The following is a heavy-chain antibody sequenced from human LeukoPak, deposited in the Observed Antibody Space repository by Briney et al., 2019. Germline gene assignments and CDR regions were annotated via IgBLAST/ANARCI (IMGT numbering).Heavy chain of an antibody. V-gene: IGHV3-30*04. CDR3: ARSFQYSYGDPTYYFDH. CDR2: MSYDGSNK. Sequence: PGGSLRLSCAASGFSFSSYAMHWVRQTPDKGLEGVALMSYDGSNKYYADSVKGRFTISRDNSKNTLFLQMNTLRAEDTPVYYCARSFQYSYGDPTYYFDHWGQGALVTVSS. D-gene: IGHD4-17*01. J-gene: IGHJ4*02. CDR1: GFSFSSYA.